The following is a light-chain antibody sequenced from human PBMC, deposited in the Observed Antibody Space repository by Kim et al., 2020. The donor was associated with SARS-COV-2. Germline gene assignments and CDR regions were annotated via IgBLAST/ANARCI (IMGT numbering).Light chain of an antibody. Sequence: EIVLTQSPGTLSLSPGERATLSCGASQSISSNYLAWYQHKPGLAPRLLIYDASSRATGIPDRFSGSGSGTEFTLTISRLEPEDFAMYYCQQYGSSPRTFGQGTKVDIK. V-gene: IGKV3D-20*01. CDR1: QSISSNY. CDR2: DAS. J-gene: IGKJ1*01. CDR3: QQYGSSPRT.